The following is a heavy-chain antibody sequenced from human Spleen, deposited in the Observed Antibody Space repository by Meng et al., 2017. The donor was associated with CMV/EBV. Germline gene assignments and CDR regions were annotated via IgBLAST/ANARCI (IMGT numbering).Heavy chain of an antibody. V-gene: IGHV3-23*01. CDR2: ISGTSRST. Sequence: GESLKISCVGSGFAFSEFAMSWVRQAPGRGLEWVSSISGTSRSTYYADSVKDRFTISRDNSKNTLYLQMNSLRAEDTAVYYCAKDKSPDYYDSSGYLLLDYWGQGTLVTVSS. CDR1: GFAFSEFA. D-gene: IGHD3-22*01. J-gene: IGHJ4*02. CDR3: AKDKSPDYYDSSGYLLLDY.